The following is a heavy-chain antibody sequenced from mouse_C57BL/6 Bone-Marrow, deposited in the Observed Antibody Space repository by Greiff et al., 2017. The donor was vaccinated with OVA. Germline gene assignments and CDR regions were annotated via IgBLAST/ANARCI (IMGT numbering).Heavy chain of an antibody. J-gene: IGHJ3*01. V-gene: IGHV1-15*01. CDR2: IDPETGGT. D-gene: IGHD2-4*01. CDR3: TRSLYDYFAY. CDR1: GYTFTDYE. Sequence: VQRVESGAELVRPGASVTLSCKASGYTFTDYEMHWVKQTPVHGLEWIGAIDPETGGTAYNQKFKGKAILTADKSSSTAYMELRSLTSEDSAVYYCTRSLYDYFAYWGQGTLVTVSA.